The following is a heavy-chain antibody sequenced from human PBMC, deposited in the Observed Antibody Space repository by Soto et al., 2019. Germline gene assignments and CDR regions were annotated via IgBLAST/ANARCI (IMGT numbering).Heavy chain of an antibody. V-gene: IGHV4-30-2*01. Sequence: PSETLSLTCTVSSGSISSSNYYWSWIRQPPGKGLEWIGYIYHSGSTYYNLSLKSRVTISVDRSKNQFSLKLSSVTAADTAVYYCVRGVGDYWGQGTLVTVSS. CDR1: SGSISSSNYY. CDR2: IYHSGST. D-gene: IGHD2-15*01. CDR3: VRGVGDY. J-gene: IGHJ4*02.